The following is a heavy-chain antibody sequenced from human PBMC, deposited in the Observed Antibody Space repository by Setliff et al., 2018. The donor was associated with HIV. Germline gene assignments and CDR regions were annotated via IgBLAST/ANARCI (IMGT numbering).Heavy chain of an antibody. CDR3: ARVPEAGANWFDP. CDR2: IYYSGST. J-gene: IGHJ5*02. Sequence: NPSETLSLTCTVSGVSIKSSSDYWGWIRQPPGKGLEWIGTIYYSGSTYYNPSLKSRITISVGRSKNLFSLKLISVTAADQGVYYCARVPEAGANWFDPWGLGTLVTVSS. V-gene: IGHV4-39*01. CDR1: GVSIKSSSDY.